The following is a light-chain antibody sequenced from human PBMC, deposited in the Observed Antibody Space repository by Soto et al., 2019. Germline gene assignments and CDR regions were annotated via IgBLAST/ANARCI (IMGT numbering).Light chain of an antibody. J-gene: IGKJ1*01. V-gene: IGKV1-5*03. CDR2: EAS. CDR3: QQYSEWWT. Sequence: DIQMTQSPSTLSASVGDRVTITCRASQSIGGWLAWYQQKPGKAPKLLIYEASVVQDGVPTRFSGSGSGTEFTLTISSLQSEDLAVYYCQQYSEWWTIGQGTKVDIK. CDR1: QSIGGW.